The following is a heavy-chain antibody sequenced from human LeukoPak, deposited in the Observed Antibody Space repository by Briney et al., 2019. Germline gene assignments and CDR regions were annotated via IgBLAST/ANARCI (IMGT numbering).Heavy chain of an antibody. CDR1: GFTFSSYA. V-gene: IGHV3-23*01. J-gene: IGHJ4*02. D-gene: IGHD6-19*01. CDR2: ISGSGGGT. CDR3: AKVASADAQARLNY. Sequence: GGSLRLSCAASGFTFSSYAMSWVRQAPGKGLEWVSAISGSGGGTYYADSVKDRFTISRDYSNNTLYLQMNSLRADDTAVYYCAKVASADAQARLNYWGQGTLVTVSS.